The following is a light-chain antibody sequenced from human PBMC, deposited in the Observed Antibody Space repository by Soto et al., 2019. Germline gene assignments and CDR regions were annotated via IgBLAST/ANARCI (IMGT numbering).Light chain of an antibody. V-gene: IGLV2-11*01. J-gene: IGLJ2*01. CDR1: SSDVGGYDY. CDR2: DVD. CDR3: CSYAGSYTLV. Sequence: QSALTQPRSVSGSPGQSVTISCTGTSSDVGGYDYVSWFQQHPGKAPKLMIYDVDQRPSGVPDRFSGFKSGNTASLTISGLQAEDEADYYCCSYAGSYTLVFGGGTQLTVL.